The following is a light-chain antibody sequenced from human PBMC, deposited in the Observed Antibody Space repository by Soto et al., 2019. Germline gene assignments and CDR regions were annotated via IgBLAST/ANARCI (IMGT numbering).Light chain of an antibody. CDR2: DVS. V-gene: IGLV2-8*01. J-gene: IGLJ2*01. CDR3: SSYAGTSIPVV. CDR1: SSDVGGYNF. Sequence: QSALTQPPSASGSPGQSVTISCTGSSSDVGGYNFVSWYQQHPGKAPKLMFYDVSERPSGVPDRFSGSKSGNTASLTVSGLQADDEADYYCSSYAGTSIPVVFGGGTKLTVL.